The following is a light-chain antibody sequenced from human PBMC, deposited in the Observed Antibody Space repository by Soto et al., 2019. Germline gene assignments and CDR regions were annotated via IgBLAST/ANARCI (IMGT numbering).Light chain of an antibody. CDR1: QSVSSSY. V-gene: IGKV3-20*01. Sequence: EIVLTQSPGTLSLSPGERATLSCRASQSVSSSYLAWYQQKPGQAPRLLIYGASSRATGIPDRFSGSGSGTDFTLTISRREPEDFAVYYCQQYGSSPLTFGPGTKVEIK. J-gene: IGKJ3*01. CDR2: GAS. CDR3: QQYGSSPLT.